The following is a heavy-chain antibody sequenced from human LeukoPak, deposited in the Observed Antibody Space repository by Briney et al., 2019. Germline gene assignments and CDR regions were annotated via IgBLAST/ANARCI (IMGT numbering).Heavy chain of an antibody. V-gene: IGHV3-23*01. CDR3: AKEPLLGYDFWSVTGY. Sequence: SGGSLRLSCAASGFTFSSYAMSWVRQAPGKGLEWVSAISGSGGSTYYADSVKGRFTISRDNSKNTLYLQMNSLRAEDTAVYYCAKEPLLGYDFWSVTGYWGQGTLVTVSS. CDR2: ISGSGGST. CDR1: GFTFSSYA. D-gene: IGHD3-3*01. J-gene: IGHJ4*02.